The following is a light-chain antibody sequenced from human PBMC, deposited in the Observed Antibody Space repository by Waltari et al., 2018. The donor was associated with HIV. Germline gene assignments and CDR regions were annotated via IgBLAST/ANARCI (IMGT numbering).Light chain of an antibody. J-gene: IGLJ2*01. Sequence: SYALTQPSSVSVSPGQTARITCSGDVLAKKYARWFQQKPGQAPVLVIYKASDRPSGIPERFSGSSSGTTVTLTISGAQVEDEADYYCYSAADNNLGVFGGGTKLTVL. CDR1: VLAKKY. CDR3: YSAADNNLGV. V-gene: IGLV3-27*01. CDR2: KAS.